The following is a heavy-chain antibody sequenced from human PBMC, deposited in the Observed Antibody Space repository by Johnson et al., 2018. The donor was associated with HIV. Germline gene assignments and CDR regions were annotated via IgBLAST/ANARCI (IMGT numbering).Heavy chain of an antibody. CDR1: GFTFSSYW. D-gene: IGHD7-27*01. V-gene: IGHV3-7*01. Sequence: VQLVESGGGLVQPGGSLRLSCAASGFTFSSYWMSWVRQAPGKGLEWVANIKQDGSEKYYVDSVKGRFTITRDNSKNTLYLQMNSQRAEDTAVYYCAKDQGYWGDDAFDIWGQGTMVTVSS. CDR2: IKQDGSEK. CDR3: AKDQGYWGDDAFDI. J-gene: IGHJ3*02.